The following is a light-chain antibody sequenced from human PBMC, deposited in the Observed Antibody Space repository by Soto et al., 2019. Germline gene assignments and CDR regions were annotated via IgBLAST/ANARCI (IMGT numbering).Light chain of an antibody. CDR3: QQYNNWPPWT. CDR2: GAS. CDR1: QSVSTN. J-gene: IGKJ1*01. Sequence: RVMTQSPATPSLSPGERATLSCRASQSVSTNVAWYQQKPGQAPRLLIYGASTRATDIPARFSGSGSWTAFTLTISSLQSEDFAVYYCQQYNNWPPWTFGQGTKVEVK. V-gene: IGKV3-15*01.